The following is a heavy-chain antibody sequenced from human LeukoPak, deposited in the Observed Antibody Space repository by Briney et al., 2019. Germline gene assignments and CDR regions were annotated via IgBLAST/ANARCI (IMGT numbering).Heavy chain of an antibody. CDR2: IKQDGSEK. CDR3: ARAGWSSRGY. Sequence: GGSLRLSCAASGFTFTTYWMTWVRQAPGKGLEWVANIKQDGSEKYYVDSVRGRFTISRDNAKNSLYLQMNSLRAEDTAVYYCARAGWSSRGYWGQGTLVTVSS. V-gene: IGHV3-7*01. CDR1: GFTFTTYW. D-gene: IGHD6-13*01. J-gene: IGHJ4*02.